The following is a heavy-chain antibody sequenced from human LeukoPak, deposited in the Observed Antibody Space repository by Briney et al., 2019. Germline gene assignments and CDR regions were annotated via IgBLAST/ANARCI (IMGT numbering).Heavy chain of an antibody. CDR1: GFTFSSYG. J-gene: IGHJ6*02. V-gene: IGHV3-33*01. CDR3: AREPPDIVVGPAAMGMDV. D-gene: IGHD2-2*01. Sequence: GGSLRLSCAASGFTFSSYGMHWVRQAPGKGLEWVAVICYDGSNKYYADSVKGGFTISRDNSKGTLYLQMNSLRAEDTAVYYCAREPPDIVVGPAAMGMDVWGQGTTVTVSS. CDR2: ICYDGSNK.